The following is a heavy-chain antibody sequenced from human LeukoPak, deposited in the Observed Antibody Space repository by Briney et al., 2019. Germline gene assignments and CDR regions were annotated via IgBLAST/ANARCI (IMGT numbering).Heavy chain of an antibody. CDR3: ARDQDYGFDY. CDR2: ISGSGGST. V-gene: IGHV3-23*01. D-gene: IGHD4-17*01. CDR1: GFTFSSYA. J-gene: IGHJ4*02. Sequence: GGSLRLSCAASGFTFSSYAMSRVRQAPGKGLEWVSAISGSGGSTYYADSAKGRFAISRDNAKNSLYLQMNSLRDEDTAVYYCARDQDYGFDYWGQGTLVIVSS.